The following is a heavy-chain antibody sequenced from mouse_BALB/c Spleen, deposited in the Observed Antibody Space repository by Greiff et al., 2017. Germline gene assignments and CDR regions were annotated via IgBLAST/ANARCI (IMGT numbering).Heavy chain of an antibody. CDR2: IDPANGNT. D-gene: IGHD1-1*01. Sequence: EVQVVESGAELVKPGASVKLSCTASGFNIKDTYMHWVKQRPEQGLEWIGRIDPANGNTKYDPKFQGKATITADTSSNTAYLQLSSLTSEDTAVYYCARTVVADYWGQGTTLTVSS. V-gene: IGHV14-3*02. CDR3: ARTVVADY. J-gene: IGHJ2*01. CDR1: GFNIKDTY.